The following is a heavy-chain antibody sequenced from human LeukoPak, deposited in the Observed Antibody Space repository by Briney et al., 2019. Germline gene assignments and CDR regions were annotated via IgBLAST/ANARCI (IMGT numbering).Heavy chain of an antibody. CDR1: GGSFSGYY. CDR3: ARGAGYCSSTSCYTAFDY. V-gene: IGHV4-34*01. J-gene: IGHJ4*02. CDR2: INHSGST. D-gene: IGHD2-2*02. Sequence: SETLSLTCAVYGGSFSGYYWSWIRQPPGKGLEWIGEINHSGSTNYNPSLKSRVTISVDTSKNQFSLKLSSVTAADTAVYYCARGAGYCSSTSCYTAFDYWGQGTLVTVSS.